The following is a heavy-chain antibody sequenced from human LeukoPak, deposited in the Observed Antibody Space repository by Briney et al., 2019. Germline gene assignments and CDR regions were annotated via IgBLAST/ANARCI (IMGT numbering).Heavy chain of an antibody. Sequence: GGSLRLSCVASGFIFSQYGMHSVRQAPGKGLEWVAVIWSDGSNRFYAGSVKGRFTISRDNSQNTVFLQMNSLRAEDTAMYYCARDAQRGFDYSNSLKYWGHGILVTVSS. CDR3: ARDAQRGFDYSNSLKY. J-gene: IGHJ4*01. V-gene: IGHV3-33*01. D-gene: IGHD4-11*01. CDR2: IWSDGSNR. CDR1: GFIFSQYG.